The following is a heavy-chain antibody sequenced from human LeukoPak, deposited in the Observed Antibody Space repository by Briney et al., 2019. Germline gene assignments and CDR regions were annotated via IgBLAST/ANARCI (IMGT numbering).Heavy chain of an antibody. J-gene: IGHJ1*01. D-gene: IGHD3-10*01. Sequence: SETLSLTCTVSGGSISSYYWNWIRQPAGKGLEWIGEIYHSGSTNYNPSLKSRVTIPVDKSKNQFSLKLSSVTAADTAVYYCARADTMVRGVIIKYFQHWGQGTLVTVSS. CDR1: GGSISSYY. CDR2: IYHSGST. V-gene: IGHV4-59*12. CDR3: ARADTMVRGVIIKYFQH.